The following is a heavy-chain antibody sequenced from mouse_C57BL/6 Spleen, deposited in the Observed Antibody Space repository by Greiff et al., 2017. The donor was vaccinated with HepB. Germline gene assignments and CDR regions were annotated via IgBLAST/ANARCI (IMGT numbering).Heavy chain of an antibody. CDR1: GYTFTDYE. D-gene: IGHD1-1*01. J-gene: IGHJ2*01. V-gene: IGHV1-15*01. Sequence: QVQLQQSGAELVRPGASVTLSCKASGYTFTDYEMHWVKQTPVHGLEWIGAIDPETGGTAYNQKFKGKAILTADKSSSTAYMELRSLTSEDSAVYYCTKTSYVYYFDYWGQGTTLTVSS. CDR3: TKTSYVYYFDY. CDR2: IDPETGGT.